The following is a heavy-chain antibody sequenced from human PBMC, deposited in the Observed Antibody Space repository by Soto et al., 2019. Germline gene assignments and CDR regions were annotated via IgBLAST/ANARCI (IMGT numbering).Heavy chain of an antibody. CDR3: AKNRPPPSTGPIDY. D-gene: IGHD4-17*01. Sequence: GGSLRLSCAAFGFTSRNCGMHRVHQAPGKGLEGVAVISYDGSMTYYADSVKGRFTISRDNSKNTLYLQMNSLRTEDTAVYNCAKNRPPPSTGPIDYWGQGTVVTVSS. J-gene: IGHJ4*02. V-gene: IGHV3-30*18. CDR1: GFTSRNCG. CDR2: ISYDGSMT.